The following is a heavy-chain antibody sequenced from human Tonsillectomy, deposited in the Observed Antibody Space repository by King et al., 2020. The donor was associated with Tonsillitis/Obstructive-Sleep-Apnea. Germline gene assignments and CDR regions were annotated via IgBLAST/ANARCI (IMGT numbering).Heavy chain of an antibody. V-gene: IGHV3-33*01. J-gene: IGHJ6*02. CDR1: GFTFSSYG. CDR3: ARGELADNYYSMDV. Sequence: VQLVESGGGVVQPGRSLRLSCAASGFTFSSYGMHWVRQAPGKGLEWVAVIWYDGSNKYYADSVKGRFTISRDNSKNTLYLQMNSLRAEDTAVYYCARGELADNYYSMDVWGQGTTVTVSS. CDR2: IWYDGSNK.